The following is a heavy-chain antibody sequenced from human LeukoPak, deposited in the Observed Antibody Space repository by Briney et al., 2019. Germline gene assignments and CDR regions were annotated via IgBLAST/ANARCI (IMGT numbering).Heavy chain of an antibody. D-gene: IGHD6-6*01. CDR2: ISSSSSYI. CDR1: GFNFNDAW. V-gene: IGHV3-21*01. J-gene: IGHJ4*02. CDR3: AREGSIEQLAPLDY. Sequence: GGSLRLSCVASGFNFNDAWMSWVRQAPGKGLEWVSSISSSSSYIYYADSVKGRFTISRDNAKNSLYLQMNSLRAEDTAVYYCAREGSIEQLAPLDYWGQGTLVTVSS.